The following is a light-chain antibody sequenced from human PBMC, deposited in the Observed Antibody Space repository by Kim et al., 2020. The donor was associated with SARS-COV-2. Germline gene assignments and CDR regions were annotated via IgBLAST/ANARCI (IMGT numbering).Light chain of an antibody. CDR3: GTWDSSLSAVV. CDR2: DND. Sequence: GQRVTISRSGSSSNIGNNYVAWYQQHPGTAPKLLIYDNDKRPSGIPDRFSGSKSATSATLGITGLQTGDEADYYCGTWDSSLSAVVFGGGTQLTVL. J-gene: IGLJ2*01. CDR1: SSNIGNNY. V-gene: IGLV1-51*01.